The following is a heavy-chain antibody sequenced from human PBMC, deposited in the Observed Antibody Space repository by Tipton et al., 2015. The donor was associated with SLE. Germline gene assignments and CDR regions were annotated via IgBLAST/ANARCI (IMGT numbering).Heavy chain of an antibody. J-gene: IGHJ5*02. CDR1: GGTFSSYA. CDR3: ARVIKAYCSGTTCYTGDWFDP. D-gene: IGHD2-2*02. Sequence: QLVQSGPEVKKPGSSVKVSCKASGGTFSSYAISWVRQAPGQGLEWMGGIIPIFGTANYAQKFQGRVTITADESTSTAYMELSSLRSEDTAVYYCARVIKAYCSGTTCYTGDWFDPWGQGSLVTVSS. V-gene: IGHV1-69*01. CDR2: IIPIFGTA.